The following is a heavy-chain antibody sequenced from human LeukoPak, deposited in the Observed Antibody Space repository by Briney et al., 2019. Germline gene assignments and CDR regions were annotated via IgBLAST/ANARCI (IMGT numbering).Heavy chain of an antibody. CDR2: IYYSGST. J-gene: IGHJ4*02. CDR1: GGSISSSSYY. D-gene: IGHD5/OR15-5a*01. V-gene: IGHV4-39*01. CDR3: ARHGGDIVSRPFGY. Sequence: PSETLSLTCTVSGGSISSSSYYWGWIRQPPGKGLEWIGSIYYSGSTYYNPSLKSRVTISVDTSKNQFSLKLSSVTAADTAVYYCARHGGDIVSRPFGYWGQGTLVTVSS.